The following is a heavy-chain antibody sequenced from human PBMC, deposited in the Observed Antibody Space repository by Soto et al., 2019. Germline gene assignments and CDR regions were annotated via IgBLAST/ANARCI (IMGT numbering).Heavy chain of an antibody. J-gene: IGHJ4*02. CDR1: GGSFSGYY. V-gene: IGHV4-34*01. Sequence: SETLSLTCAVYGGSFSGYYWTWIRQPPGTGLEWIGEINHSGSTNYNPSLKSRVTISVDTSKNQFSLKLTSVTAADTAVYYCARESGVGAIDYWGQGTLVTVSS. CDR2: INHSGST. CDR3: ARESGVGAIDY. D-gene: IGHD3-3*01.